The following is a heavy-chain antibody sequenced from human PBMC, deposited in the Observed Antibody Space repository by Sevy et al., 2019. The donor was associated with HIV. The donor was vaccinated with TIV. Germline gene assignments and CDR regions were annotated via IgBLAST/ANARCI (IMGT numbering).Heavy chain of an antibody. J-gene: IGHJ6*02. Sequence: GGSLRLSCAASEFTFSSYWMHWVRQAPGKGLVWVSRINSDGRSTTYADSVKGRFTISRDNAKNTLYLQMNSLRAEDTAVYYCAREVGFWSGYHMDYYYSMDVWDQGTTVTVSS. V-gene: IGHV3-74*03. CDR3: AREVGFWSGYHMDYYYSMDV. CDR2: INSDGRST. D-gene: IGHD3-3*01. CDR1: EFTFSSYW.